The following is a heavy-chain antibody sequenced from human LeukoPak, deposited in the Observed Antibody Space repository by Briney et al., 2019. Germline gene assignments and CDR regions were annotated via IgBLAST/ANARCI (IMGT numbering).Heavy chain of an antibody. CDR1: GYTFTGYY. J-gene: IGHJ4*02. Sequence: ASVKVSCKASGYTFTGYYMHWVRQAPGQGLEWMGWINPNSGGTNYAQKFQGRVTMTRDTSISTAYMELSRLRSDDTAVYYCARGVRIAARWFSGSYWGQGTLVTVSS. CDR3: ARGVRIAARWFSGSY. V-gene: IGHV1-2*02. CDR2: INPNSGGT. D-gene: IGHD6-6*01.